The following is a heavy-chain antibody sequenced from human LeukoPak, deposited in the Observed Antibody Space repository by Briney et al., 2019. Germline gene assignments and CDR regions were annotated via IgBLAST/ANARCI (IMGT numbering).Heavy chain of an antibody. D-gene: IGHD6-19*01. Sequence: GGSLRLSCAASGFTLSSYSMNWVRQAPGKGLEWVSYISGGSSTIYNADSVKGRLTISRDNAKNLLYLLMDTLRAEDTAVYYCARVGSNQWLDYWGQGTLVTVSS. V-gene: IGHV3-48*01. CDR2: ISGGSSTI. CDR1: GFTLSSYS. J-gene: IGHJ4*02. CDR3: ARVGSNQWLDY.